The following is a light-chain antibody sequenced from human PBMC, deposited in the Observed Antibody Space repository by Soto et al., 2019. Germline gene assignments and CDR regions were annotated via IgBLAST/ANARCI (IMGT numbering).Light chain of an antibody. V-gene: IGKV4-1*01. CDR1: QSVLYSSNNMNY. CDR3: QQYYSTPVT. Sequence: DIVLTQSPDSLAVSLGERATINCKSSQSVLYSSNNMNYLAWYQQKPGQPPQLLIYWASTRESGVPGRFSGSGSGSDFTLTITSLQAEDVAVYYWQQYYSTPVTFGQGIRLEIK. J-gene: IGKJ5*01. CDR2: WAS.